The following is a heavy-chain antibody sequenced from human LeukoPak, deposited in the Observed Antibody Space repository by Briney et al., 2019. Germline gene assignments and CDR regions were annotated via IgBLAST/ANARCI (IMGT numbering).Heavy chain of an antibody. D-gene: IGHD3-22*01. J-gene: IGHJ4*02. CDR2: ISWNSGSI. CDR3: AKATDYYDSSGYPDY. V-gene: IGHV3-9*01. Sequence: GGSLRLSCAASGFTFDDYAMHWVRQAPGKGLEWVSGISWNSGSIGYADSVKGRSTISRDNAKNSLYLQMNSLRAEDTALYYCAKATDYYDSSGYPDYWGQGTLVTVSS. CDR1: GFTFDDYA.